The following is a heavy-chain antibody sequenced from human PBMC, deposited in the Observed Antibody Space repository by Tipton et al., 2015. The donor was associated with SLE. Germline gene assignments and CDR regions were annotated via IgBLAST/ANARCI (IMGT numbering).Heavy chain of an antibody. J-gene: IGHJ5*02. Sequence: TLSLTCTVSGGSISSGHYYWSWIRQTPGKGLEWIGYMYYSGITNYNPSLYSRVSISVDTSRNQFSLKMNSVTAADTAIYYCARGTPFMEFERNWFDPWGQGTLVTVSS. V-gene: IGHV4-61*01. CDR3: ARGTPFMEFERNWFDP. D-gene: IGHD3-3*02. CDR1: GGSISSGHYY. CDR2: MYYSGIT.